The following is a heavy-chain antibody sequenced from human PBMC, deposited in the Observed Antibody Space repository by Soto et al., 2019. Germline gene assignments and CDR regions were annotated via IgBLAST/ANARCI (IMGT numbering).Heavy chain of an antibody. D-gene: IGHD2-15*01. CDR2: ISGTGGT. CDR1: GFTFSSHV. J-gene: IGHJ4*02. CDR3: AKDRRGAYCSGGICYSPDY. V-gene: IGHV3-23*01. Sequence: EVQLWESGGGLVQPGGSLRLSCAVSGFTFSSHVMSWVRQAPGKGLEWVSAISGTGGTYYADYVKGRFTISRDNSKNALYLQMNNLRDEDTAVYYCAKDRRGAYCSGGICYSPDYWGQGTLVIVSS.